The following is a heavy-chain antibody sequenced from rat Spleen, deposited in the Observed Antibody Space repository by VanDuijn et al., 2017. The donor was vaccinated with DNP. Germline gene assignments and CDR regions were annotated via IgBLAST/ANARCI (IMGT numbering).Heavy chain of an antibody. D-gene: IGHD1-5*01. V-gene: IGHV5S10*01. CDR2: VVYDGSRA. Sequence: EVQLVESGGVLVQPGRSLTLSCAASGFIVSDYNMAWVRQAPKKGLEWVAIVVYDGSRAYYRDSVKGRFTISRDNAKSTLYLQMDSLRSEDTATYYCATIGPITYWGQGTLVTVSS. CDR1: GFIVSDYN. CDR3: ATIGPITY. J-gene: IGHJ3*01.